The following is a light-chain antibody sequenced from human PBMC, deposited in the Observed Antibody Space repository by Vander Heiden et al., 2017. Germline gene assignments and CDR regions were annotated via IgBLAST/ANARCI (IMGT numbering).Light chain of an antibody. V-gene: IGKV1-39*01. CDR1: QSISSY. CDR2: AAS. Sequence: DTQMTQPPSSLSASVGDRVTITCRASQSISSYLNWYQQKPGKAPKLLIYAASSLQSGVPSRFSGSGSGTDFTLTISSLQPEDFATYYCQQSYSTPGTFGQGTKVDIK. CDR3: QQSYSTPGT. J-gene: IGKJ3*01.